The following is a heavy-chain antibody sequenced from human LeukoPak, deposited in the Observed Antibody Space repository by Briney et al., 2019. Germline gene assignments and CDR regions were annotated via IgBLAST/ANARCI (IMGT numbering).Heavy chain of an antibody. V-gene: IGHV1-69*04. CDR1: GGTFSIYT. CDR3: ARETIPSSSSYFDY. CDR2: IIPILGIA. Sequence: SVKVSFKASGGTFSIYTISWVRQGPGQGLEWMGRIIPILGIANYAQKFQGRVTITADKSTSTAYMELSSLRSEDTAVYYCARETIPSSSSYFDYWGQGTLVTVSS. D-gene: IGHD6-13*01. J-gene: IGHJ4*02.